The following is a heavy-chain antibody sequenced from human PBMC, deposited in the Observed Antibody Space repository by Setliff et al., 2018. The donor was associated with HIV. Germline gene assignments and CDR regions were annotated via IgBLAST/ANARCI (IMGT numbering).Heavy chain of an antibody. Sequence: ASVKVSCKASGYTFNTYVMSWVRQAPGQGLEWMGWISTYNADTNYAQNLQGRVTMTTDTSTSTAYMELRSLRSDDTAVYYCARGYSIHGSGYPLYYHHMDVWGKGTTVTVSS. CDR3: ARGYSIHGSGYPLYYHHMDV. V-gene: IGHV1-18*01. D-gene: IGHD5-12*01. J-gene: IGHJ6*03. CDR2: ISTYNADT. CDR1: GYTFNTYV.